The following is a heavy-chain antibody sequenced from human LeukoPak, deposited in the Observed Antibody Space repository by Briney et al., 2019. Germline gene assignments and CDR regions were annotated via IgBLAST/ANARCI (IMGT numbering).Heavy chain of an antibody. CDR3: AKMNVLTGYYTPNFDF. J-gene: IGHJ4*02. Sequence: GGSLRLSCVVSGFTFSSYAMSWVRQAPRKGLEWVSVVSGSGSSTDYADSVKGRFTISRDNSKNTLYLQMSSLSAEDTAVYYCAKMNVLTGYYTPNFDFWGQGTLVTVSS. D-gene: IGHD3-9*01. CDR2: VSGSGSST. V-gene: IGHV3-23*01. CDR1: GFTFSSYA.